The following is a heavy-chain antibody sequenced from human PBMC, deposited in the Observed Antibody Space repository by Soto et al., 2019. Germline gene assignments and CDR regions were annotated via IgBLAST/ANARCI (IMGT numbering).Heavy chain of an antibody. CDR2: IKPKSEGETA. CDR3: SKAFQHRSGWGLYYYDGNXV. Sequence: GGSLRLSCVASRFNFIAAWLNWIRQAPGKGLEWVGRIKPKSEGETADYTAPVRGRFTISRDDSQNTLHQQMDSLKTEDTAVYYCSKAFQHRSGWGLYYYDGNXVWGQGTSVSVS. D-gene: IGHD6-19*01. V-gene: IGHV3-15*07. CDR1: RFNFIAAW. J-gene: IGHJ6*02.